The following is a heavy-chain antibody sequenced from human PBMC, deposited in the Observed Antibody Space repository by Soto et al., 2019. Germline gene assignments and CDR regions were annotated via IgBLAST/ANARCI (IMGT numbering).Heavy chain of an antibody. V-gene: IGHV1-18*04. CDR1: GYPFTSYV. J-gene: IGHJ4*02. Sequence: ASVKVSCKASGYPFTSYVIIWLRQAPGQGLEWMGWISANNENTKYARFLQGRVTMTKDASTNTAYMELRSLTSDDTAVYYCARLTWDLDTRSPLDYWGQGTLVTVSS. D-gene: IGHD1-26*01. CDR2: ISANNENT. CDR3: ARLTWDLDTRSPLDY.